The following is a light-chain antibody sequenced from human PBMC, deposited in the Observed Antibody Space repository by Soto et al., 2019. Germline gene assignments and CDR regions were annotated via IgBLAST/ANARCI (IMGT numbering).Light chain of an antibody. V-gene: IGKV1-5*03. Sequence: DIPLTQSPSTLSASVGDRVTITCRASQSISSWLAWYQQKPGKVPNLLIYKASRLESGVPSRFSGSGSGTESTLTISSLQPDAFATYYCQQYYSYPWSLGQGTNVEIK. CDR3: QQYYSYPWS. CDR1: QSISSW. J-gene: IGKJ1*01. CDR2: KAS.